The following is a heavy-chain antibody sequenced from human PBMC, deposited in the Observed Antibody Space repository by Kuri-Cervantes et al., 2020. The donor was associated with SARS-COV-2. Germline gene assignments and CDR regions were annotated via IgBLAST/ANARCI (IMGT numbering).Heavy chain of an antibody. CDR3: ASPEVAIRG. V-gene: IGHV3-48*01. D-gene: IGHD2-2*02. Sequence: GGSLRLSCAASGFTFSSYSMNWVRQAPGKGLEGVSYISSSSSTIYYADSVKGRFTISRDNAKNSLYLQMNSLRAEDTAVYYCASPEVAIRGWGQGTLVTVSS. CDR2: ISSSSSTI. J-gene: IGHJ4*02. CDR1: GFTFSSYS.